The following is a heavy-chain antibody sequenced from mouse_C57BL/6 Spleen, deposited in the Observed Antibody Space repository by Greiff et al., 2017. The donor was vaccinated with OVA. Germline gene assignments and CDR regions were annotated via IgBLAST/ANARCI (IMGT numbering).Heavy chain of an antibody. CDR1: GYTFTDHT. CDR3: ARDPYYYGSSHFDY. D-gene: IGHD1-1*01. J-gene: IGHJ2*01. V-gene: IGHV1-78*01. Sequence: VKVVESDAELVKPGASVKISCKVSGYTFTDHTIHWMKQRPEQGLEWIGYIYPRDGSTKYNEKFKGKATLTADKSSSTAYMQLNSLTSEDSAVYFCARDPYYYGSSHFDYWGQGTTLTVSS. CDR2: IYPRDGST.